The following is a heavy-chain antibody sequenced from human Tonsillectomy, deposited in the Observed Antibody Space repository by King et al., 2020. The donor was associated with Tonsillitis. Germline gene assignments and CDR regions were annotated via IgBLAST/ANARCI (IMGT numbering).Heavy chain of an antibody. V-gene: IGHV4-59*08. J-gene: IGHJ6*03. Sequence: VQLQESGPGLVKPSETLSLTCTVSGGSINSNYWSWIRQPPGKGLEWFGYIYYSGSTKYNPSLKSRVTISVDTSKNQFSLKLSSVTAADTAVYYWARHAGGGFGEFDYYYMDVWGKGTTVTVSS. CDR2: IYYSGST. CDR1: GGSINSNY. CDR3: ARHAGGGFGEFDYYYMDV. D-gene: IGHD3-10*01.